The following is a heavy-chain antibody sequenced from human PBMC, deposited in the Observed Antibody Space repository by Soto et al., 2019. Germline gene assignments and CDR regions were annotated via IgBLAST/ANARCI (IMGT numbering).Heavy chain of an antibody. V-gene: IGHV3-33*01. Sequence: QVQLVESGGGVVQPGRSLRLSCAASGFTFSSYGMHWVRQAPGKGLEWVAVIWYDGSNKYYADSVKGRFTISRDNSKNTLYLQMNSLRAEDTAVYYCARDKGMEQLPINDCGMDVWGQGTTVTVSS. CDR2: IWYDGSNK. CDR3: ARDKGMEQLPINDCGMDV. J-gene: IGHJ6*02. CDR1: GFTFSSYG. D-gene: IGHD6-6*01.